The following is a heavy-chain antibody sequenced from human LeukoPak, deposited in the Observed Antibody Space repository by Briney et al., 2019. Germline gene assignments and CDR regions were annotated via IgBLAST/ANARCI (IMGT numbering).Heavy chain of an antibody. D-gene: IGHD2-2*02. V-gene: IGHV3-9*01. J-gene: IGHJ4*02. CDR2: ISWNSGSI. CDR3: AKLGYCSSTSCYTNPDY. CDR1: GFTFDDYA. Sequence: GGSLRLSCAASGFTFDDYAMHWVRQAPGKGLEWVSGISWNSGSIGYADSVKGRFTISRDNAKNSLYLQMNSLRAEDTALHYCAKLGYCSSTSCYTNPDYWGQGTLVTVSS.